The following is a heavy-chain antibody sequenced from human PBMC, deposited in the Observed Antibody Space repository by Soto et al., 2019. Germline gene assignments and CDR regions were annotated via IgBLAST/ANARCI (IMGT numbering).Heavy chain of an antibody. CDR2: IRSKAYGGTT. D-gene: IGHD5-18*01. CDR1: GFTFGDYA. CDR3: TRDRGYSYGYREGYYFDY. J-gene: IGHJ4*02. V-gene: IGHV3-49*03. Sequence: GGSLRLSCTASGFTFGDYAMSWFRQAPGKGLEWVGFIRSKAYGGTTEYAASVKGRFTISRDDSKSIAYLQMNSLKTEDTAVYYCTRDRGYSYGYREGYYFDYWGQGTLVTVSS.